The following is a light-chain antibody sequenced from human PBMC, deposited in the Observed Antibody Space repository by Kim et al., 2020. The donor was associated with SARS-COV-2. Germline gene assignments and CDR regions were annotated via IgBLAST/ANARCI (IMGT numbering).Light chain of an antibody. CDR2: DVT. Sequence: QSALTQPRSVSGSPGQSVTISCTRTSSDVGGYDYVSWYQQYPAKAPKLMIYDVTKRPSGVPDRFSGSRSGNTASLTISGLQAEDEAEYYCCSYAGRYTWVFGGRTQLTVL. J-gene: IGLJ3*02. CDR3: CSYAGRYTWV. CDR1: SSDVGGYDY. V-gene: IGLV2-11*01.